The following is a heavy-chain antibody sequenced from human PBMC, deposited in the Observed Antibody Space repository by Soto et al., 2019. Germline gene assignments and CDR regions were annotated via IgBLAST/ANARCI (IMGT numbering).Heavy chain of an antibody. CDR3: ARGGQDFWSGSFDY. V-gene: IGHV4-4*07. CDR2: IDNSGST. J-gene: IGHJ4*02. Sequence: PSETLSLTCTVSGGSISNYFCNRIRQPAGKGLEWIGRIDNSGSTNYNPSLKSRITMSADTSRNQFSLKLNSVTAADTAVYYCARGGQDFWSGSFDYWGQGALVTVFS. D-gene: IGHD3-3*01. CDR1: GGSISNYF.